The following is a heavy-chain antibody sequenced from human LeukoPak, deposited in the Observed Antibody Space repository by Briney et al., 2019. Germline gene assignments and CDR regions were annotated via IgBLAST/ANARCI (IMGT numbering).Heavy chain of an antibody. V-gene: IGHV1-69*05. J-gene: IGHJ4*02. CDR2: IIPIFGTA. Sequence: VASVKVSCKASGGTFSSYAISWVRQAPGQGLEWMGRIIPIFGTANYAQKFQGRVTITTDESTSTAYMELSSLRSEDTAVYYCARGSLGARRYGFDYWGQGTLVTVSS. CDR3: ARGSLGARRYGFDY. CDR1: GGTFSSYA. D-gene: IGHD1-1*01.